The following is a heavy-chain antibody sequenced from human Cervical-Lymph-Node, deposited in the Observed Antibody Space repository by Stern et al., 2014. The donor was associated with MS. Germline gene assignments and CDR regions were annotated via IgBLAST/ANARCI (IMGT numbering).Heavy chain of an antibody. CDR1: GFNFDDYG. CDR3: AKDMTGGPKYAFDI. D-gene: IGHD3-16*01. V-gene: IGHV3-9*01. Sequence: EVQLLESGGGLVQPGRSLRLSCAASGFNFDDYGMHWVRQAPGKGLEWVSGLTWNSDNLVYADSVKGRFTISRDNAKNSLYLQMHSLRPEDTALYYCAKDMTGGPKYAFDIWGQGTMVTVSS. J-gene: IGHJ3*02. CDR2: LTWNSDNL.